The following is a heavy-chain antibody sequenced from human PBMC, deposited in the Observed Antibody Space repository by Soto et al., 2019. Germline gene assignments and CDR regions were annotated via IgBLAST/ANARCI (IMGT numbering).Heavy chain of an antibody. Sequence: QVQLVQSGAEVKKPGSSVKVSCKASGGTFSSYAINWVRQAPGQGLEWMGGIIPIFGTANYAQKFQGRVTITADESTSTAYMELSSLRSEDTAVYYCARANSSGWYYYYYGMDVWGQGTTVTVSS. J-gene: IGHJ6*02. CDR2: IIPIFGTA. V-gene: IGHV1-69*01. D-gene: IGHD6-19*01. CDR1: GGTFSSYA. CDR3: ARANSSGWYYYYYGMDV.